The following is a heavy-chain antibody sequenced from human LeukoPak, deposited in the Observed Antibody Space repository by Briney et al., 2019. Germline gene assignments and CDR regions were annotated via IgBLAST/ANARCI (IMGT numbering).Heavy chain of an antibody. V-gene: IGHV3-30*18. CDR1: GFTFSSYG. Sequence: GGSLRLSCAASGFTFSSYGMHWVRQAPGKGLEWVAVISYDGSNKYYADSVKGRFTISRDNSKNTLYLQMNSLGAEDTAVYYCAKATGYGDYIDYWGQGTLVTVSS. CDR2: ISYDGSNK. CDR3: AKATGYGDYIDY. D-gene: IGHD4-17*01. J-gene: IGHJ4*02.